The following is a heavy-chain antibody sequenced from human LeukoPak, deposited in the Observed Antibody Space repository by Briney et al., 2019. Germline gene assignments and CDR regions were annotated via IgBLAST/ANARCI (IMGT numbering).Heavy chain of an antibody. CDR3: ARDRRYYYHMDV. V-gene: IGHV4-39*07. CDR2: IYHSGST. J-gene: IGHJ6*03. CDR1: GGSISSSSYY. Sequence: SETLSLTCTVSGGSISSSSYYWGWIRQPPGKGLEWIGSIYHSGSTYYNPSLKSRVTISVDTSKNQFSLKLSSLTAADTAVYYCARDRRYYYHMDVWGKGTTVTVSS.